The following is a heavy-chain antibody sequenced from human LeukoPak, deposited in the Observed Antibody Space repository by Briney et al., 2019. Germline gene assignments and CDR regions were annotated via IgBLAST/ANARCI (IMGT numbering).Heavy chain of an antibody. CDR1: GYTFTSYG. CDR2: ISAYNCNT. J-gene: IGHJ6*01. Sequence: ASVKVSCKASGYTFTSYGIRWLRQAPGQGLEWMGCISAYNCNTNYAQKLQGRVTMTTDTSTRAAYIELRSLRSDDTAVYYCAREALSWQLVPYYYYGMDVWGQGTTVTVSS. V-gene: IGHV1-18*01. D-gene: IGHD6-13*01. CDR3: AREALSWQLVPYYYYGMDV.